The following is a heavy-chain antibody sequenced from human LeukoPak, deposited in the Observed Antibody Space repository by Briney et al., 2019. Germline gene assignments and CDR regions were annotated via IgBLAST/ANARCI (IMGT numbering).Heavy chain of an antibody. D-gene: IGHD2-15*01. CDR1: GYSFTNYW. CDR2: IYPGDSTT. J-gene: IGHJ6*03. CDR3: ARQSGDYSYYYMDV. V-gene: IGHV5-51*01. Sequence: GASLQISCKGSGYSFTNYWIGWVRQMPGKGLEWMGIIYPGDSTTRYSPSFRGQVTISADKSISTAYLQWSSLKASDTAMYYCARQSGDYSYYYMDVWGKGTTVTISS.